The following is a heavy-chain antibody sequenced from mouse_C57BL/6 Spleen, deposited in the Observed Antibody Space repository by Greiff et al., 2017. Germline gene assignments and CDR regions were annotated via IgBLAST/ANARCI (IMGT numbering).Heavy chain of an antibody. V-gene: IGHV5-4*01. Sequence: EVQRVESGGGLVKPGGSLKLSCAASGFTFSSYAMSWVRQTPVKRLEWVATISDGGSYTYYPDNVKGRFTISRDNAKNNLYLQMSHLKSEDTAMYYCAREPPYYYGSSYWYFDVWGTGTTVTVSS. CDR2: ISDGGSYT. J-gene: IGHJ1*03. CDR3: AREPPYYYGSSYWYFDV. D-gene: IGHD1-1*01. CDR1: GFTFSSYA.